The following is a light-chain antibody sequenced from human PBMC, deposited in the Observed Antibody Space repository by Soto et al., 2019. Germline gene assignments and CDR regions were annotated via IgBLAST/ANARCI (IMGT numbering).Light chain of an antibody. CDR3: QQYNSRAWT. J-gene: IGKJ1*01. CDR1: QSISSW. CDR2: KAS. Sequence: DSQMTQSPSTLSASVGDRVTITCRASQSISSWLAWYQQKPGKAPKLLIYKASSLESGVPSRFSGSGSGTEFTLTISSLQPDDFATYYCQQYNSRAWTFGQGTKVDIK. V-gene: IGKV1-5*03.